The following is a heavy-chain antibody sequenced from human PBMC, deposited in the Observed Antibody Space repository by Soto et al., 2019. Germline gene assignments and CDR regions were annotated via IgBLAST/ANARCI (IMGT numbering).Heavy chain of an antibody. V-gene: IGHV1-69*01. CDR2: IIPIFGTA. D-gene: IGHD1-7*01. CDR1: GGTFSSYA. CDR3: ASCGKTGTTYPNYYYGMDV. Sequence: QVQLVQSGAEVKKPGSSVQVSCKASGGTFSSYAISWVRQAPGQGLAWMGGIIPIFGTANYAQKFQGRVTMTADESRSAAYMELSSLRSEDTAVYYCASCGKTGTTYPNYYYGMDVWGQGTTVTVSS. J-gene: IGHJ6*02.